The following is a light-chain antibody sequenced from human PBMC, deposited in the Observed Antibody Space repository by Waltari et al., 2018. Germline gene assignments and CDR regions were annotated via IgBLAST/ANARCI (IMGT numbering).Light chain of an antibody. CDR3: CSYAGSYILV. CDR2: DVN. CDR1: SSDVGGYNY. Sequence: QSALTQPRSVSGSPGQSVPISCTGTSSDVGGYNYVSWYQQHPGEAPKLMIYDVNKRPSGVPDRFSGSKSGNTASLTISGLQAEDEADFYCCSYAGSYILVFGGGTKLTVL. V-gene: IGLV2-11*01. J-gene: IGLJ2*01.